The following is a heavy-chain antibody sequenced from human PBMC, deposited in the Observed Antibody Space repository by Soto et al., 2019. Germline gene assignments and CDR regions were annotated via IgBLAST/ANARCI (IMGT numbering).Heavy chain of an antibody. V-gene: IGHV1-69*01. J-gene: IGHJ6*02. CDR3: AEVLSLRTSGKYYKPFFPGMDV. Sequence: QVQLIQSGAEVKTSGSSVKVSCKALGGPSNNYGDSWVRQAPGQGLEWMGGIVPVFGTANYAPKFHGRLRITADDSTGTVNMELRSLTSDDTAVYYCAEVLSLRTSGKYYKPFFPGMDVWGLGTPVTVSS. D-gene: IGHD3-10*01. CDR2: IVPVFGTA. CDR1: GGPSNNYG.